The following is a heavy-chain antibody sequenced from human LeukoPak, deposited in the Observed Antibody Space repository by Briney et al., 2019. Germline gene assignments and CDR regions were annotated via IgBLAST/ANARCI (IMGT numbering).Heavy chain of an antibody. CDR3: ARQLTVSGDAFDI. J-gene: IGHJ3*02. V-gene: IGHV4-38-2*01. CDR2: IYHSGST. Sequence: ETLSLTCAVSGYSISSGYYWGWIRQPPGKGLEWIGRIYHSGSTYYNPSLKSRVTISVDTSKNHFSLNLSSVTAADTAVYYCARQLTVSGDAFDIWGQGTMVTVSS. D-gene: IGHD4-11*01. CDR1: GYSISSGYY.